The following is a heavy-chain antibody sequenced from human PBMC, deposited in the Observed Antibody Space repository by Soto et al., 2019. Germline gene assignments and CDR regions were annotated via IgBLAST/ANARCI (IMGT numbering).Heavy chain of an antibody. CDR3: ARAPSSYYDFWSGYGAFDP. CDR1: GGTFSSYA. J-gene: IGHJ5*02. CDR2: IVPIFGTA. Sequence: QVQLVQSGAEVKKPGSSVKVSCKASGGTFSSYAISWLRQAPGQGLEWMGGIVPIFGTANYAQKFQGRVTITADESTSTAYMELSSLRSEDTAVYYCARAPSSYYDFWSGYGAFDPWGQGTLVTVSS. V-gene: IGHV1-69*01. D-gene: IGHD3-3*01.